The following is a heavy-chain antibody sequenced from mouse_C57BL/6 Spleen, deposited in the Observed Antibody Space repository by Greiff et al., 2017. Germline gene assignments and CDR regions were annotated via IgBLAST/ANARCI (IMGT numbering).Heavy chain of an antibody. CDR3: ARGGYDYDEVGYYAMDY. J-gene: IGHJ4*01. V-gene: IGHV1-18*01. D-gene: IGHD2-4*01. CDR2: INPNNGGT. Sequence: VQLQQSGPELVKPGASVKIPCKASGYTFTDYNMDWVKQSHGKSLEWIGDINPNNGGTNYNQKFKGKATLTVDKSSSTAYMELSSLTSEDTAVYYCARGGYDYDEVGYYAMDYWGQGTSVTVSS. CDR1: GYTFTDYN.